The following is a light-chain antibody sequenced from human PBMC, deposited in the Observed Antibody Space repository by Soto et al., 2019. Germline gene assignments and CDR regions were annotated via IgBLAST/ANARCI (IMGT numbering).Light chain of an antibody. V-gene: IGKV4-1*01. CDR1: QSVLYSSNNKNY. CDR3: QQYYSTPPYT. CDR2: WAC. J-gene: IGKJ2*01. Sequence: DIVMTQSPDSLAVSLGDRATINCKSSQSVLYSSNNKNYLAWYQQKPGQPPKLLIYWACTRESGVPDRFSGSGSGTDFTLTISSLQAEDVAVYYCQQYYSTPPYTFGQGTKLEIK.